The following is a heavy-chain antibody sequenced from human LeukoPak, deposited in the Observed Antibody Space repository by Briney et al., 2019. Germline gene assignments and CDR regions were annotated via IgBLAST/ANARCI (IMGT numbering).Heavy chain of an antibody. CDR2: ISSSSSYI. Sequence: GGSLRLSCAASGFTFSSYSMSWVRQAPGKGLEWVSSISSSSSYIYYADSVKGRFTISRDNAKNSLYLQMNSLRAEDTAVYYCARDRTGVFDYWGQGTLVTVSS. V-gene: IGHV3-21*01. D-gene: IGHD2-8*02. CDR3: ARDRTGVFDY. J-gene: IGHJ4*02. CDR1: GFTFSSYS.